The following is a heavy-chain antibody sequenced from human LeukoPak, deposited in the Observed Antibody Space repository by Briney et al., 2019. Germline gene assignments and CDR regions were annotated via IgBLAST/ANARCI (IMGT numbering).Heavy chain of an antibody. CDR3: ARGGPGGDLIFDY. V-gene: IGHV3-30-3*01. J-gene: IGHJ4*02. D-gene: IGHD2-21*02. CDR2: ISYDGSSK. CDR1: GFTFSSYA. Sequence: GRSLRLSCAASGFTFSSYAMHWVRQAPGKGLEWVAVISYDGSSKYYADSVKGRFTISRDNSKNTLYLQMNSLRAEDTAVYYCARGGPGGDLIFDYWGQGTLVTVSS.